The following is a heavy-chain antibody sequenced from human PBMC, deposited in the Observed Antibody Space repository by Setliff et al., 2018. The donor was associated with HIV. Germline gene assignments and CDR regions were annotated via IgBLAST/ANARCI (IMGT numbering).Heavy chain of an antibody. Sequence: LSLTCALYGGSFSDYYWSWIRQPPGMGLEWIGEVNRGRRTNYNSSLKSRVTISIDTSRNQFSLTVSSVTAADTAVYYRAREIPYSYGGRGHPLWGQGTLVTVSS. CDR3: AREIPYSYGGRGHPL. J-gene: IGHJ4*02. V-gene: IGHV4-34*01. D-gene: IGHD3-22*01. CDR1: GGSFSDYY. CDR2: VNRGRRT.